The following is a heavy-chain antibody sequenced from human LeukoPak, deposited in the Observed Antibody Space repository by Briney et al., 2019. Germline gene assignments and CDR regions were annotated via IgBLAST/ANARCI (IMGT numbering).Heavy chain of an antibody. J-gene: IGHJ4*02. D-gene: IGHD5-24*01. CDR3: ASSRDGYNRPYFDY. Sequence: PSETLSLTCTVSGGSISSYYWSWIRQPPGKGLEWIGYIYYSGSTNYNPSLKSRVTISVDTSKNQFSPKLSSVTAADTAVYYCASSRDGYNRPYFDYWGQGTLVTVSS. CDR2: IYYSGST. V-gene: IGHV4-59*08. CDR1: GGSISSYY.